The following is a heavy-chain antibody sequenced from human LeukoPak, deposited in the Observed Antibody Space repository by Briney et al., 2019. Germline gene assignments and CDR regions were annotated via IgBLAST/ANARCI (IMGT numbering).Heavy chain of an antibody. J-gene: IGHJ4*02. CDR3: ARGGVSVGGNFDY. D-gene: IGHD4-23*01. V-gene: IGHV3-21*01. Sequence: GGSLRLSCAASGFTFSSYTMNWVRQAPGKGLEWVSSISRSSSYIYYADSMKGRFTISIDNANNSLFMQMNSLRAEDTAVYYCARGGVSVGGNFDYWGQGTLVTVSS. CDR1: GFTFSSYT. CDR2: ISRSSSYI.